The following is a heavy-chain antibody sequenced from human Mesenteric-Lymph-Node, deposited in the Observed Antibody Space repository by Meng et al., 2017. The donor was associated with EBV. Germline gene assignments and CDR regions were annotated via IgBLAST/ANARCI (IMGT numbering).Heavy chain of an antibody. CDR1: GDSVSSNSAA. CDR2: TYYRSKWYN. V-gene: IGHV6-1*01. Sequence: QVQLQQSGPGLVKPSXTLPLTRAXSGDSVSSNSAAWNWIRQSPSRGLEWLGRTYYRSKWYNDYAVSVKSRITINPDTSKNQFSLQLNSVTPEDTAVYYCARGIVATTRNWFDPWGQGTLVTVSS. CDR3: ARGIVATTRNWFDP. J-gene: IGHJ5*02. D-gene: IGHD5-12*01.